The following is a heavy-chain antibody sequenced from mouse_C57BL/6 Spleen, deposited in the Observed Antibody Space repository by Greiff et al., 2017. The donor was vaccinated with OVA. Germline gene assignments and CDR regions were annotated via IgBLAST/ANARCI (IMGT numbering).Heavy chain of an antibody. CDR3: AREGTTVVATGAMDY. CDR1: GYAFTNYL. D-gene: IGHD1-1*01. J-gene: IGHJ4*01. Sequence: QVHVKQSGAELVRPGTSVKVSCKASGYAFTNYLIEWVKQRPGQGLEWIGVINPGSGGTNYNEKFKGKATLTADKSSSTAYMQRSSLTSEDAAGYVGAREGTTVVATGAMDYWGQGTSGTVSS. CDR2: INPGSGGT. V-gene: IGHV1-54*01.